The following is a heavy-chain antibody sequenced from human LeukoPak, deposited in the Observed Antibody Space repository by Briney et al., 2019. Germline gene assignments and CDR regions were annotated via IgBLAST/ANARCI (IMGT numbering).Heavy chain of an antibody. CDR1: GGTFSSYA. J-gene: IGHJ5*02. Sequence: ASVKVSCKASGGTFSSYAISWVRQAPGQGLEWMGRIIPILGIANYAQKFQGRVTITADKSTSTAYMELSSLRSEDTAVYYCARGIVEDIVPPWGGFDPWGQGTLVTVSS. CDR3: ARGIVEDIVPPWGGFDP. D-gene: IGHD2-8*01. V-gene: IGHV1-69*04. CDR2: IIPILGIA.